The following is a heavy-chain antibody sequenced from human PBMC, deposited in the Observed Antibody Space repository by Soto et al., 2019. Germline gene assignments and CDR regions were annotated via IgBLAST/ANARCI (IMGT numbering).Heavy chain of an antibody. Sequence: QVQLVESGGGVVQPGRSLRLSCAASGFTFSSYGMHWVRQAPGKGLEWVAVIWYDGSNKYYADSVKGRFTISRDNSKNTLYLQMNSLRAEDTAVYYCVRAPQTGTDSFDPWGQGTLVTVSS. CDR1: GFTFSSYG. CDR2: IWYDGSNK. J-gene: IGHJ5*02. V-gene: IGHV3-33*01. CDR3: VRAPQTGTDSFDP. D-gene: IGHD1-1*01.